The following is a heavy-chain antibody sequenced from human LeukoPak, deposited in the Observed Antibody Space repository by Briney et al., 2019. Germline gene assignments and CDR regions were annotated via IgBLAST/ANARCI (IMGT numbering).Heavy chain of an antibody. CDR1: GFTFSTFC. D-gene: IGHD3-22*01. J-gene: IGHJ3*02. CDR3: ARDCYESSGQLRAGAHAFDI. V-gene: IGHV3-33*01. CDR2: IRYDGINK. Sequence: PGRSLRLSCAASGFTFSTFCMHWVRQAPGKGLEWVSFIRYDGINKYCADSVKGRFTISRDNSKNTLYLQMNSLRAEDTAVYYCARDCYESSGQLRAGAHAFDIWGQGTMVTVSS.